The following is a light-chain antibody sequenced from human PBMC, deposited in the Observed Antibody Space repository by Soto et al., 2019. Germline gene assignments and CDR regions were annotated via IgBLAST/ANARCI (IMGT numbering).Light chain of an antibody. CDR3: SSYAGSNNLV. CDR2: EVS. Sequence: QSALTQPPSASGSPGQSVTISCTGTSSDVGGNNYVSWYQQHPGKAPKLMIYEVSERPSGVPDRFSGSKSGNTAALTVSGLQAEDEADYYCSSYAGSNNLVFGGGTKLTVL. CDR1: SSDVGGNNY. J-gene: IGLJ2*01. V-gene: IGLV2-8*01.